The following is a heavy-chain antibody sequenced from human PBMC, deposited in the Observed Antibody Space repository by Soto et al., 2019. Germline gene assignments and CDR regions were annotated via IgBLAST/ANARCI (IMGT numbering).Heavy chain of an antibody. V-gene: IGHV3-33*01. CDR3: ARDPARGNTIVGATPYYYYGMDV. D-gene: IGHD1-26*01. J-gene: IGHJ6*02. CDR2: IWYDGSNK. CDR1: GFTFSSYG. Sequence: LRLSCAASGFTFSSYGMHWVRQAPGKGLEWVAVIWYDGSNKYYADSVKGRFTISRDNSKNTLYLQMNSLRAEDTAVYYCARDPARGNTIVGATPYYYYGMDVWGQGTTVTVSS.